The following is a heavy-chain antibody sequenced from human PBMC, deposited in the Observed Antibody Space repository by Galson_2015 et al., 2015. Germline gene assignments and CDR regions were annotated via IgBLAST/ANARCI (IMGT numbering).Heavy chain of an antibody. Sequence: SLRLSCAASGFTFSSYSMNWVRQAPGKGLEWVSSISSSSSYIYYADSVKGRFTISRDNAKNSLYLQMNSLRAEDTAVYYCARGPLTGYYGDYYYYGMDVWGQGTTVTVSS. V-gene: IGHV3-21*01. J-gene: IGHJ6*02. CDR3: ARGPLTGYYGDYYYYGMDV. CDR2: ISSSSSYI. CDR1: GFTFSSYS. D-gene: IGHD3-9*01.